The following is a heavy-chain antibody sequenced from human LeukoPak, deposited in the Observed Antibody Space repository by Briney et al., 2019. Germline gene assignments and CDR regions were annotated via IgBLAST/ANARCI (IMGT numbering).Heavy chain of an antibody. CDR1: GFTFSSYS. J-gene: IGHJ4*02. CDR2: ISSSSSTI. D-gene: IGHD2-2*01. CDR3: ARGRLGYCSSTSCSGLDY. V-gene: IGHV3-48*01. Sequence: GGSLRLSCAASGFTFSSYSMNWVRQAPGKGLEWVSYISSSSSTIYYADSVKGRFTISRDNAKNSLYLQMNSLRAEDTAVYYCARGRLGYCSSTSCSGLDYWGQGTLVTVSS.